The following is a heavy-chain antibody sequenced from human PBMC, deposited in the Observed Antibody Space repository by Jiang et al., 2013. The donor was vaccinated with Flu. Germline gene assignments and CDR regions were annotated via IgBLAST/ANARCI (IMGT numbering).Heavy chain of an antibody. Sequence: GAEVKKPGASVKVSCKASGYTFTSYAMHWVRQAPGQRLEWMGWINAGNGNTKYSQKFQGRVTITRDTSASTAYMELSSLRSEDTAVYYCARDPYSAWRDSSGYYLGGDAFDIWGQGTMVTVSS. CDR1: GYTFTSYA. CDR3: ARDPYSAWRDSSGYYLGGDAFDI. CDR2: INAGNGNT. J-gene: IGHJ3*02. V-gene: IGHV1-3*01. D-gene: IGHD3-22*01.